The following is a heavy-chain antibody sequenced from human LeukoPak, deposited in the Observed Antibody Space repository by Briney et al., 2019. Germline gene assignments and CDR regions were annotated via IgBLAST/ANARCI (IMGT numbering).Heavy chain of an antibody. CDR2: IYYSGST. J-gene: IGHJ4*02. V-gene: IGHV4-59*01. D-gene: IGHD5-24*01. CDR1: GGSISSYY. Sequence: SETLSLTCTVSGGSISSYYWSWIRQPPGKGLERIGYIYYSGSTNYNPSLKSRVTISVDTSKNQFSLKLSSVTAADTAVYYCARGPTIGFFDYWGQGTLVTVSS. CDR3: ARGPTIGFFDY.